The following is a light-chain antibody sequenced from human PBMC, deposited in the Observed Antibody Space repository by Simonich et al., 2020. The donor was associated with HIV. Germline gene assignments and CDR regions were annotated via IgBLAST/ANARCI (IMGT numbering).Light chain of an antibody. Sequence: DIVMTQSPLSLRVPPGEPASISCRPSQSHLSSNGLNYLDGDLRKPGQSLQLLIYLGSNRASGVPDRLSGSGSGTDFTLKISRVEAEDGGVYYCMQTLQTPFTFGPGTKVDIK. V-gene: IGKV2-28*01. CDR2: LGS. CDR1: QSHLSSNGLNY. CDR3: MQTLQTPFT. J-gene: IGKJ3*01.